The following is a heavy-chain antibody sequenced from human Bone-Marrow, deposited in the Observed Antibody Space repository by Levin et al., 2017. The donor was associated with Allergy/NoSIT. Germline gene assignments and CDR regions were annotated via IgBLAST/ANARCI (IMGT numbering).Heavy chain of an antibody. J-gene: IGHJ5*02. V-gene: IGHV3-33*01. Sequence: GESLKISCAASGFSFNTNGMHWVRQAPGKGLEWVAVIWYDGSNTYYADSVKGRFTISRDNSKNTVYLQMNNLRGEDAGVYYCARDQKYRSSPRLPNHWGQGTPVSVSS. CDR2: IWYDGSNT. CDR1: GFSFNTNG. CDR3: ARDQKYRSSPRLPNH. D-gene: IGHD6-6*01.